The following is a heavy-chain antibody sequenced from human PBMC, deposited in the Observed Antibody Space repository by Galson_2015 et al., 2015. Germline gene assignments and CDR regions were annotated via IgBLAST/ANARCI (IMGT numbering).Heavy chain of an antibody. J-gene: IGHJ4*02. Sequence: SVKVSCKASGYTFTSYDINWVRQATGQGLEWMGWMNPNSGNTGYAQKFQGRVTMTRNTSISTAYMELSSLRSEDTAVYYCARGAEEGFYDYVWGREFDYWGQGTLVTVSS. CDR2: MNPNSGNT. V-gene: IGHV1-8*01. CDR1: GYTFTSYD. CDR3: ARGAEEGFYDYVWGREFDY. D-gene: IGHD3-16*01.